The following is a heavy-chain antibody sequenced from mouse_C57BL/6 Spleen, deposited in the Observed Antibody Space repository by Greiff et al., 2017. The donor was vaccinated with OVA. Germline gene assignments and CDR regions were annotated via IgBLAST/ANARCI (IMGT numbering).Heavy chain of an antibody. V-gene: IGHV5-4*01. CDR2: ISDGGSYT. CDR3: ARDLDYYGSSYDGAMDY. Sequence: EVKVVESGGGLVKPGGSLKLSCAASGFTFSSYAMSWVRQTPEKRLEWVATISDGGSYTYYPDNVKGRFTISRDNAKNNLYLQMSHLKSEDTAMYYCARDLDYYGSSYDGAMDYWGQGTSVTVSS. D-gene: IGHD1-1*01. CDR1: GFTFSSYA. J-gene: IGHJ4*01.